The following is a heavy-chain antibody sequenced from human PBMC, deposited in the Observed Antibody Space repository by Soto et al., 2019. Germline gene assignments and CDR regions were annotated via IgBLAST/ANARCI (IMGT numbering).Heavy chain of an antibody. CDR2: IYYSGST. D-gene: IGHD2-2*01. J-gene: IGHJ6*03. CDR3: ARGGPSGCSSTSCPIYYYYMDV. CDR1: GGSISSSSYY. V-gene: IGHV4-39*07. Sequence: SETLSLTCTVSGGSISSSSYYWGWIRQPPGKGLEWIGSIYYSGSTYYNPSLKSRVTISVDTSKNQFSLKLSSVTAADTAVYYCARGGPSGCSSTSCPIYYYYMDVWGKGTTVTVSS.